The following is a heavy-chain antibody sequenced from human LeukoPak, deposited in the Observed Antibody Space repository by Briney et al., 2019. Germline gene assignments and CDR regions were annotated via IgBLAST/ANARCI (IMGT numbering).Heavy chain of an antibody. CDR2: ISGSGGST. J-gene: IGHJ3*02. CDR3: AKDLYAYYDSSCYSAHAFDI. Sequence: GGSLRLSCAASGFTFSSYAMSWVRQAPGKGLEWVSAISGSGGSTYYADSVKGRFTISRDKSKNTPYLQMNSLRAEDTAVYYCAKDLYAYYDSSCYSAHAFDIWGQGTMVTVSS. V-gene: IGHV3-23*01. CDR1: GFTFSSYA. D-gene: IGHD3-22*01.